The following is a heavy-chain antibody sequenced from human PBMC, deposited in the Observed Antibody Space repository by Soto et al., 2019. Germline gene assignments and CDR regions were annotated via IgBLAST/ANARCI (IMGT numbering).Heavy chain of an antibody. D-gene: IGHD6-13*01. CDR2: ISSNSAYI. CDR3: TRDASRDSSARGWFDP. CDR1: GFTFRSFT. V-gene: IGHV3-21*01. J-gene: IGHJ5*02. Sequence: SLRLSCAASGFTFRSFTMNWVRQTPGKGLEWVSTISSNSAYIYYTDALRGRFTISRDNAKNSLHLQMNSLRAEDTAVYYCTRDASRDSSARGWFDPWGPGTLVTVSS.